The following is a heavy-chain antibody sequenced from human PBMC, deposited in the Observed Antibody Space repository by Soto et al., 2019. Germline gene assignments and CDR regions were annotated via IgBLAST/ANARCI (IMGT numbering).Heavy chain of an antibody. D-gene: IGHD6-13*01. Sequence: GGSLILSCAASGFTFSSYGMHWVRQAPGKGLEWVAVISYDGSNKYYADSVKGRFTISRDNSKNTLYLQMNSLRAEDTAVYYCAKGAGWAAAGDNWFDPWGQGTLVTVSS. CDR1: GFTFSSYG. CDR3: AKGAGWAAAGDNWFDP. J-gene: IGHJ5*02. V-gene: IGHV3-30*18. CDR2: ISYDGSNK.